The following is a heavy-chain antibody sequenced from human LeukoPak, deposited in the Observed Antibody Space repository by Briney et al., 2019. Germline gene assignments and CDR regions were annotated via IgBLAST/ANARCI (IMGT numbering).Heavy chain of an antibody. CDR3: ARGDRVRYCSSTSCYRTYNWFDP. V-gene: IGHV4-34*01. CDR1: GGSFSGYY. Sequence: PSETLSLTCAVYGGSFSGYYWSWIRQPPGKGLDWIGEINQSGSTNYNPSLKSRVTISVDTSKNQFSLKLSSVTAADTAVYYCARGDRVRYCSSTSCYRTYNWFDPWGQGTLVTVSS. D-gene: IGHD2-2*02. CDR2: INQSGST. J-gene: IGHJ5*02.